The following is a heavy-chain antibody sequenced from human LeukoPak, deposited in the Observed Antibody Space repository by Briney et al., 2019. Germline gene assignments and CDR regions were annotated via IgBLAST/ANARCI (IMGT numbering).Heavy chain of an antibody. CDR3: AKDERVYYFDY. Sequence: GGTLRLSCAASGFTFSSYGMSWVRQAQGKGLEWVSAISGSVGSTYYADSVKGRFTISRDNTKNTLYLQMNSLRAEDTAVYSSAKDERVYYFDYWGQGTLVTVSS. J-gene: IGHJ4*02. V-gene: IGHV3-23*01. CDR1: GFTFSSYG. CDR2: ISGSVGST.